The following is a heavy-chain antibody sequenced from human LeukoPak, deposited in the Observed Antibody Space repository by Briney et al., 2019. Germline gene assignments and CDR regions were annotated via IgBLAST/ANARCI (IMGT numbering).Heavy chain of an antibody. CDR2: ISHDGSKK. J-gene: IGHJ1*01. V-gene: IGHV3-30*18. CDR3: AKDPYSGSFEYFQH. Sequence: GGSLRLSCAASGFTFSNYWMHWVRQAPGKGLEWVAVISHDGSKKYYADSVKGRFTISRDNSKNTLYLQMNSLRDEDTAVYYCAKDPYSGSFEYFQHWGQGTLVTVSS. CDR1: GFTFSNYW. D-gene: IGHD1-26*01.